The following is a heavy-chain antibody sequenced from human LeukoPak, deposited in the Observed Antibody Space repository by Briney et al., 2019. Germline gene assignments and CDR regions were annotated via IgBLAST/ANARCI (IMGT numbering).Heavy chain of an antibody. V-gene: IGHV3-30*18. CDR2: ISYDGSNK. CDR1: GFTFSSYG. CDR3: AKVFVGRLAAMSHFDY. Sequence: GGSLRLSCAASGFTFSSYGMHWVRQAPGKGLEWVALISYDGSNKYYADSVKGRFSISRDNSKNTLYLQMNSLIAEDTAVYYCAKVFVGRLAAMSHFDYWGQGTLVIVSS. J-gene: IGHJ4*02. D-gene: IGHD2-2*01.